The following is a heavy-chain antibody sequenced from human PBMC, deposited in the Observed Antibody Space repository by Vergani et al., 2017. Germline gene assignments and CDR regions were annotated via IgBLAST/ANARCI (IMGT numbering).Heavy chain of an antibody. D-gene: IGHD5-12*01. J-gene: IGHJ6*02. V-gene: IGHV3-23*01. CDR3: AKANPRNSGYDYLYYYHAMDV. CDR1: GFPFNHYA. CDR2: ISGSGGRT. Sequence: EVQLLESGGDLVQPGGSLRLSCAASGFPFNHYAMNWVRQAPGKGLEWFSGISGSGGRTYYAGSVKGRFTYSRDCSKNTLYLQINSLSAGDTAVYYCAKANPRNSGYDYLYYYHAMDVWGQGTTVTVSS.